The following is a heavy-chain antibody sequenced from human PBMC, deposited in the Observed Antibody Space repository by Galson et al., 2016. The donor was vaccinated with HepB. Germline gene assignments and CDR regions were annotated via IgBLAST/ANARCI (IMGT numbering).Heavy chain of an antibody. D-gene: IGHD3-22*01. CDR1: RFNFDDYD. V-gene: IGHV3-9*01. CDR3: AKDIPISGYDAFDI. CDR2: VSWGSGTI. Sequence: SLRLSCAASRFNFDDYDMHWVRQAPGKGLEWVSGVSWGSGTIGYADSVRGRFTVSRDNAKKSLYLQMNSLRAEDTALYYCAKDIPISGYDAFDIWGQGTMVTVSS. J-gene: IGHJ3*02.